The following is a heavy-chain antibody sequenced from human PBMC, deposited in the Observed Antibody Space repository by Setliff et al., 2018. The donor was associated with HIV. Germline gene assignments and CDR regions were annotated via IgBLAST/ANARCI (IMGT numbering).Heavy chain of an antibody. Sequence: SETLSLTCTVSGGSISSGGYYWSWIRQHPGKGLEWIGYIYYSGSTYYNLSLKSRVTILVDTSKNQFSLKLSSVTAADTAVYYCARTSAAGTGYYTDVWGKGTTVTVSS. CDR3: ARTSAAGTGYYTDV. J-gene: IGHJ6*03. D-gene: IGHD6-13*01. CDR1: GGSISSGGYY. CDR2: IYYSGST. V-gene: IGHV4-31*03.